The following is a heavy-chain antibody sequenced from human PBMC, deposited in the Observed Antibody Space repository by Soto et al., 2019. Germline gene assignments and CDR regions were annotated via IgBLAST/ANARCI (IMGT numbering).Heavy chain of an antibody. Sequence: EAQLVESGGGLIQPGGSLRLSCAVSGFTVSDNYITWVRQAPGNGLEWVSLFYSGGRIYYADSVMGRFSISRDTSKNTLYLQMNRLRTEDTAVYYCEKSDPGYAYGLTFWGQGTPVTVSS. CDR1: GFTVSDNY. CDR2: FYSGGRI. D-gene: IGHD5-18*01. V-gene: IGHV3-53*01. CDR3: EKSDPGYAYGLTF. J-gene: IGHJ1*01.